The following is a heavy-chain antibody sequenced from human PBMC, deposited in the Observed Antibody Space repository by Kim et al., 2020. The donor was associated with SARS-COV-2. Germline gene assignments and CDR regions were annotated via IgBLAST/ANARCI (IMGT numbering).Heavy chain of an antibody. J-gene: IGHJ4*02. Sequence: GGSLRLSCAASGFTFSTFTMTWVRQAPGKGLEWVSAISGGGDTIYYADSVNGRFTISRDNSKNTLFLQMNSLRADDTAVYYCARDQGGGTFNWGQGTLVTVSS. V-gene: IGHV3-23*01. CDR2: ISGGGDTI. D-gene: IGHD2-15*01. CDR3: ARDQGGGTFN. CDR1: GFTFSTFT.